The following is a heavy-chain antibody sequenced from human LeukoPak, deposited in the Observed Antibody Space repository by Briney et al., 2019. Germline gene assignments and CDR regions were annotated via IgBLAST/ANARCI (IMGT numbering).Heavy chain of an antibody. CDR1: GFTFSSYE. CDR2: IRSKANSYAT. Sequence: GGSLRLSCAASGFTFSSYEMNWVRQASGKGLEWVGRIRSKANSYATAYGASVEGRFTISRDDSKNTAYLQMSSLKTEDTAVYYCTRFNQDPYGMDVWGQGTTVTVSS. V-gene: IGHV3-73*01. CDR3: TRFNQDPYGMDV. J-gene: IGHJ6*02.